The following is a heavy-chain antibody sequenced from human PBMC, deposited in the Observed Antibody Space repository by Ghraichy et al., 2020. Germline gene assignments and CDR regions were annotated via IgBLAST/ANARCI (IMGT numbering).Heavy chain of an antibody. J-gene: IGHJ4*02. CDR2: ITWNGGST. D-gene: IGHD3-22*01. CDR1: GFTFDDYT. V-gene: IGHV3-43*01. CDR3: AAEYYYDSSGSFHY. Sequence: GSLRLSCAASGFTFDDYTMHWVRQAPGKGLEWVSLITWNGGSTYYGDSVKGRFTASRDNSKNSLYLQMNSLRTEDTALYYCAAEYYYDSSGSFHYWGQGTLVTVSS.